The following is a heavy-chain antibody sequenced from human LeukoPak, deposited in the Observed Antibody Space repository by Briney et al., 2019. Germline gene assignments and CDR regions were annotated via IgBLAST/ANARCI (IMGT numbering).Heavy chain of an antibody. Sequence: GRSLRLSCAASGFTFSSYAMHWVRQAPGKGLEWVAVISYDGSNKYYADSVKGRFTISRDNSKNTLYLQMNSLRAEDTAVYYCAKDHGRVVPAAYFDYWGQGTLVTVSS. CDR1: GFTFSSYA. CDR2: ISYDGSNK. D-gene: IGHD2-2*01. J-gene: IGHJ4*02. V-gene: IGHV3-30-3*01. CDR3: AKDHGRVVPAAYFDY.